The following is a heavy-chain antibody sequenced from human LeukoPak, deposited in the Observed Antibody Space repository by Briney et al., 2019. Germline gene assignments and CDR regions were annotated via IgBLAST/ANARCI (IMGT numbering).Heavy chain of an antibody. Sequence: GGSLRLSCAASGFTFSSYAMSWVRQAPGKGLEWVSIISGNGDSTYYADSVKGHFTISRDNSKNTLYLQMNSLRAEDTAVYYCTTWIQLPAFFDYWGQGTLVTVSS. J-gene: IGHJ4*02. V-gene: IGHV3-23*01. D-gene: IGHD5-18*01. CDR3: TTWIQLPAFFDY. CDR2: ISGNGDST. CDR1: GFTFSSYA.